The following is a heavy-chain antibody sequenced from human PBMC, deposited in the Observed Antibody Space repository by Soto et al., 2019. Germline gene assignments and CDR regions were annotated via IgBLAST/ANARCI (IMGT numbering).Heavy chain of an antibody. V-gene: IGHV3-21*01. J-gene: IGHJ4*02. D-gene: IGHD2-21*02. CDR2: ITSTSTYI. Sequence: LRLSCAASGFTFSSYTMHWVRQAPGKGLEWVSSITSTSTYIYYRDSLKGRFTISRDNAKNSLYLQMNSLGPGDTAVYYCARDGARDRGDKGFDYWGQGTVVTVSS. CDR1: GFTFSSYT. CDR3: ARDGARDRGDKGFDY.